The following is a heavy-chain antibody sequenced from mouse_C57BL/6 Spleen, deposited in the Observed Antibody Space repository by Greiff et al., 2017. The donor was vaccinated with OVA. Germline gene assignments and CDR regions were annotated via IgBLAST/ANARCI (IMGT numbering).Heavy chain of an antibody. V-gene: IGHV7-1*01. D-gene: IGHD2-3*01. CDR3: AREADGYPFAY. CDR2: SRNKANDYTT. CDR1: GFTFSDFY. J-gene: IGHJ3*01. Sequence: EVQVVESGGGLVQSGRSLRLSCATSGFTFSDFYMAWVRQAPGKGLEWIAASRNKANDYTTEYSVSVKGRFIVSRDTSQSILYLQMNALRAEDTAIYYCAREADGYPFAYWGQGTLVTVSA.